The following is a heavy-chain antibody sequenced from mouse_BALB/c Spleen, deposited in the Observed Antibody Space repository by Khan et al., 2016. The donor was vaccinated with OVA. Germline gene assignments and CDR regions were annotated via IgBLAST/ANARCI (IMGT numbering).Heavy chain of an antibody. CDR2: IWAGGST. Sequence: QVQLKESGPGLVAPSQSLSITCTVFGFSLTSYGVNWVRQPPGKGLEWLGVIWAGGSTNYNSALMSRLSISKDNSKSQVFLKMNSLQTDDTAMYYCVRFYDPYYAMDYWGQGTSVTVSS. CDR3: VRFYDPYYAMDY. J-gene: IGHJ4*01. CDR1: GFSLTSYG. D-gene: IGHD2-3*01. V-gene: IGHV2-9*02.